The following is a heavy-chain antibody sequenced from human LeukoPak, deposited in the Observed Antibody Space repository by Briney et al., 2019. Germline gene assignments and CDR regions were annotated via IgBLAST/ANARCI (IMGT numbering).Heavy chain of an antibody. D-gene: IGHD1-26*01. CDR1: GFTITTYA. J-gene: IGHJ4*02. Sequence: TGRSLRLSCAASGFTITTYAVNWVRQAPGKGMEWVSGIGGGGTEYYAGSVKGRFIISSDSSQNLVHLQMNSLTVEDTAVYYCARAQGALDYWGQGTLVTVSS. CDR2: IGGGGTE. CDR3: ARAQGALDY. V-gene: IGHV3-23*01.